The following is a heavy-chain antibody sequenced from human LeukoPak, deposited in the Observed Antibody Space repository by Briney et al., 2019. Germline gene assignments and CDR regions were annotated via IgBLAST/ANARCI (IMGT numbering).Heavy chain of an antibody. CDR2: IIPILGMA. Sequence: ASVKVSCKASGGTFSSCAISWVRQAPGQGLEWMGRIIPILGMANYAQKFQGRVTITADKSTSTAYMELSSLRSEDTAVYYCARGHCSGGSCYPGDYWGQGTLVTVSS. V-gene: IGHV1-69*04. CDR3: ARGHCSGGSCYPGDY. CDR1: GGTFSSCA. J-gene: IGHJ4*02. D-gene: IGHD2-15*01.